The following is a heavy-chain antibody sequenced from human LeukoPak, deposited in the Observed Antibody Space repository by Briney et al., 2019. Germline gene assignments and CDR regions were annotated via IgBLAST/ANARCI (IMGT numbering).Heavy chain of an antibody. CDR3: ASMRGNLNYYYMDV. Sequence: SETLSLTCTVSGGSITSYYWSWIRQPPGKGLEWIGYIYYIGSTTYNPSLKSRVTISVDTSKNQFSLKLNSVTAADTAVYYCASMRGNLNYYYMDVWGKGTTVTVSS. CDR2: IYYIGST. V-gene: IGHV4-59*01. CDR1: GGSITSYY. J-gene: IGHJ6*03. D-gene: IGHD4-23*01.